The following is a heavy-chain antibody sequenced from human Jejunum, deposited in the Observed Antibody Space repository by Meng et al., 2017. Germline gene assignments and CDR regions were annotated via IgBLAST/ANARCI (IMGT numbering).Heavy chain of an antibody. D-gene: IGHD6-13*01. CDR3: ARESSITAPGDF. Sequence: SETLSLTCTVSGGSTTSNKYYWGWIRQPPGKGLEWIGTIYYSGGTYYNPSLESRVTISVDTSKNEFSLNLNSVTAADTAIYYCARESSITAPGDFWGQGVLVTVSS. V-gene: IGHV4-39*07. CDR2: IYYSGGT. J-gene: IGHJ4*02. CDR1: GGSTTSNKYY.